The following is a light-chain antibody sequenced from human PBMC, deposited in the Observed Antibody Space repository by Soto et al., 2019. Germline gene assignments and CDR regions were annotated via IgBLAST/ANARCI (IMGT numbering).Light chain of an antibody. CDR3: LPAETWPPT. V-gene: IGKV3-15*01. CDR2: GAP. J-gene: IGKJ2*01. Sequence: EIVITQSPAALSLSPGESAALSCSASQSLNSEFAWYQHKPGQPPRLRIYGAPTRANAVPARFTCSESGSEVTLTVCRLQSEDFVVYYCLPAETWPPTLGQGTRLEI. CDR1: QSLNSE.